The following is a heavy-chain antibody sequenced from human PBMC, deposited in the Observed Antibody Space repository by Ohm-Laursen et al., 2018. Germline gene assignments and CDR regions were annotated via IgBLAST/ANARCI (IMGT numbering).Heavy chain of an antibody. V-gene: IGHV3-7*01. CDR3: TRDLSIIAVAGGVGY. D-gene: IGHD6-19*01. CDR1: GFTFSNAW. Sequence: SLRLSCAASGFTFSNAWMSWVRQAPGKGLAWVANIKQDGSEKYYVDSVKGRFTISRDNAKNSLYLQMNSLRVEDMAVYYCTRDLSIIAVAGGVGYWGQGTLVTVSS. CDR2: IKQDGSEK. J-gene: IGHJ4*02.